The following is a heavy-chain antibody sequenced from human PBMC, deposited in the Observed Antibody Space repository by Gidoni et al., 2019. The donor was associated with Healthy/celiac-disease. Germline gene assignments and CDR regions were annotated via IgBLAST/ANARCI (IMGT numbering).Heavy chain of an antibody. J-gene: IGHJ4*02. CDR3: ARHMGDGYNLNYFDY. D-gene: IGHD5-12*01. V-gene: IGHV4-39*01. CDR1: GGSIRSSLSY. Sequence: QLQLQESGPGLVKPSETLSLTCPVSGGSIRSSLSYWGWIRQPPGKGMEWIGSIYYSGSTYYNPSLKSRVTISVDTSKNQFSLKLSSVTAADTAVYYCARHMGDGYNLNYFDYWGQGTLVTVSS. CDR2: IYYSGST.